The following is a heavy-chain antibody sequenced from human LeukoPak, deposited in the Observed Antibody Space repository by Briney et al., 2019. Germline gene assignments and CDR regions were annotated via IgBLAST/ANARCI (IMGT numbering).Heavy chain of an antibody. J-gene: IGHJ4*02. Sequence: GGSLRLSXVASGFTFSDYYMSWIRQAPGKGLEWLSYIRSSGTTIHYADSVKGRFTISRDNAKNSLYLQMNSLRAEDTAVYYCARDRGAVTDVFDYWGQGTLVTVSS. CDR1: GFTFSDYY. V-gene: IGHV3-11*04. CDR3: ARDRGAVTDVFDY. CDR2: IRSSGTTI. D-gene: IGHD6-19*01.